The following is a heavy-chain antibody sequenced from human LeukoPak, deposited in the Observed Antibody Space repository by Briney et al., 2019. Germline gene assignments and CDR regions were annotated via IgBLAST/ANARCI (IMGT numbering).Heavy chain of an antibody. J-gene: IGHJ3*02. CDR3: AITLEAFDI. CDR2: ISGSGGST. CDR1: GFTFSSYA. V-gene: IGHV3-23*01. Sequence: GGSLRLSCAASGFTFSSYAMSWVRQASGKGLEWVSAISGSGGSTYYADSVKGRFTISRDYAKNTLYLQMNSLRAEDTAVYYCAITLEAFDIWGQGTMVTVSS.